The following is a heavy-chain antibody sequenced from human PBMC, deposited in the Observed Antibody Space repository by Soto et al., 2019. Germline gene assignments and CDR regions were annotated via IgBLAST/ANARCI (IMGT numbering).Heavy chain of an antibody. J-gene: IGHJ5*02. CDR3: ARDPGPYSSSRWFDP. CDR1: GFTFSSYW. V-gene: IGHV3-7*01. D-gene: IGHD6-13*01. Sequence: PGGSLRLSCAASGFTFSSYWMSWVRQAPGKGLEWVANIKQDGSEKYYVDSVKGRFTISRDNAKNSLYLQMNSLRAEDTAVYYCARDPGPYSSSRWFDPWGQGTLVTVSS. CDR2: IKQDGSEK.